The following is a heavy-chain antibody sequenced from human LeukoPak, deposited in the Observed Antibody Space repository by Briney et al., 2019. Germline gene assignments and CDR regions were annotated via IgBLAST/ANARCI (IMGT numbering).Heavy chain of an antibody. D-gene: IGHD3-3*01. CDR1: GYTFTSYD. J-gene: IGHJ6*02. Sequence: ASVKVSCKASGYTFTSYDINWVRQAPGQGLEWMGWISAYNGNTNYAQKLQGRVTMTTDTSTSTAYMELRSLRSDGTAVYYCARVSRFLEWLRQYYYYGMDVWGQGTTVTVSS. V-gene: IGHV1-18*01. CDR3: ARVSRFLEWLRQYYYYGMDV. CDR2: ISAYNGNT.